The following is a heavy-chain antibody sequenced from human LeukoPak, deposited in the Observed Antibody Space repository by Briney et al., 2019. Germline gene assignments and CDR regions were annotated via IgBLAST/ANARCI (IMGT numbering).Heavy chain of an antibody. Sequence: PSETLSLTCAVSGGSISSSNWWSWVRQPPGKGLEWIGEIYHGGSTKYNPSLKSRVTISVDKSKNQFSLKLSSVTAADTAVYYCARSPRLGRYGYGPWELPVSYFDYWGQGTLVTVSS. CDR1: GGSISSSNW. V-gene: IGHV4-4*02. CDR3: ARSPRLGRYGYGPWELPVSYFDY. CDR2: IYHGGST. J-gene: IGHJ4*02. D-gene: IGHD1-26*01.